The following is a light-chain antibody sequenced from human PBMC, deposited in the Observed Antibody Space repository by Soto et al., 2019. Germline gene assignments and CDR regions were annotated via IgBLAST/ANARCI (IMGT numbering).Light chain of an antibody. Sequence: QSVLTQPASVSGSPGQSITISCTGTSSDVGGYNYVSWYQQHPGKAPKLMIYDVSHRPSGVSYRFSGSKSGNTASLTISGLQAEDEADYYCSSYRSSSTLNYVFGTGTKLTVL. J-gene: IGLJ1*01. CDR2: DVS. CDR3: SSYRSSSTLNYV. V-gene: IGLV2-14*01. CDR1: SSDVGGYNY.